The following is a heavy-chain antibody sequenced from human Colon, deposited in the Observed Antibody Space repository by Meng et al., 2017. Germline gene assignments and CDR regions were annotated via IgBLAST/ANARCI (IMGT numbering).Heavy chain of an antibody. CDR3: ARVPTTVDPFES. D-gene: IGHD4-23*01. V-gene: IGHV4-4*02. CDR2: IYQSGST. CDR1: GGSISSNNW. J-gene: IGHJ4*02. Sequence: QDSGPGLVQPSVTLSLTSTVSGGSISSNNWWGWVRQYPGRGMEWIGEIYQSGSTNYSPSLKSRVTISLDKSKNQFSLKVSYMTAADTAVYFCARVPTTVDPFESWGQGTLVPSPQ.